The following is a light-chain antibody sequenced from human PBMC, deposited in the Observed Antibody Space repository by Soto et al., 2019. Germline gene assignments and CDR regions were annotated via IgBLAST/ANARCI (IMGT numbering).Light chain of an antibody. CDR1: SSDVGGYNY. CDR3: SSYRSSSLYV. Sequence: QSVLTQPRSVSGSPGQSVTISCTGTSSDVGGYNYVSWYQQHPGKAPKLMIYDVSKRPSGVPDRFSGSKSGNTASLTISGLQTEDEADYYCSSYRSSSLYVFGSGTKVTVL. J-gene: IGLJ1*01. CDR2: DVS. V-gene: IGLV2-11*01.